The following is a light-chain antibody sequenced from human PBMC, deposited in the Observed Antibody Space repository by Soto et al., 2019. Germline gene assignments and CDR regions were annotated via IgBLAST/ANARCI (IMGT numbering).Light chain of an antibody. V-gene: IGLV2-8*01. Sequence: QSALTQPPSASGSPGQSVTISCTGTSSDVGGYNYVSWYQNHPGKAPKLMIYEVSKRPSGVPDRFSGSKSGNTASLTVSGLQAEDEADYYCSSYAGRNNLVFGGGTQLTVL. CDR2: EVS. J-gene: IGLJ2*01. CDR1: SSDVGGYNY. CDR3: SSYAGRNNLV.